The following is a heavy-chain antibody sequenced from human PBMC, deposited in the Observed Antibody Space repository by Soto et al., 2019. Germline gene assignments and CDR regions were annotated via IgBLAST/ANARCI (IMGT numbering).Heavy chain of an antibody. CDR1: GGSISSYY. CDR2: IYYSGST. Sequence: SETLSLTSTVSGGSISSYYWSWIRQPPGKGLEWIGYIYYSGSTNYNPSLKSRVTISVDTSKNQFSLKLTSVTAADTAVYYCARRYGGNFDYWGQGTLVTVS. J-gene: IGHJ4*02. D-gene: IGHD1-26*01. V-gene: IGHV4-59*01. CDR3: ARRYGGNFDY.